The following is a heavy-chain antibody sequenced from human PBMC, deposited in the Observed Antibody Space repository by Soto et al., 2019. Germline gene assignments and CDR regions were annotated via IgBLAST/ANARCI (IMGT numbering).Heavy chain of an antibody. CDR3: VGAARSSPFDF. D-gene: IGHD6-6*01. CDR1: SGSIGSGIW. V-gene: IGHV4-4*02. J-gene: IGHJ4*02. CDR2: IYLTGNT. Sequence: VQLQESGPGLVEPAGTLSLTCSASSGSIGSGIWWNWLRQPPGKGLEWMGEIYLTGNTNYNPALKSRLTMSVAESKNQFSLSLSSVTAADTAVYYCVGAARSSPFDFWGRGTLVTVSS.